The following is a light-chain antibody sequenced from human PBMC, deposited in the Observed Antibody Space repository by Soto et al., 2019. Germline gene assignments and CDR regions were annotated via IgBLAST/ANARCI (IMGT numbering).Light chain of an antibody. Sequence: QSAPTQPASVSGSPGQSITIPCTGTTSDVGGYDLVSWYQQHPGKAPKLMIYEVFKWPSGVSARFSGSKSGNTASLTISGLQAEDEADYYCCSFAGATWVFGGGTKVTVL. V-gene: IGLV2-23*02. J-gene: IGLJ3*02. CDR3: CSFAGATWV. CDR1: TSDVGGYDL. CDR2: EVF.